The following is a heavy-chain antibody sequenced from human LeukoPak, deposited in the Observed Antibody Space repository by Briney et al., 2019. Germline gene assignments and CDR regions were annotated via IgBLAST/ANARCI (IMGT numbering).Heavy chain of an antibody. CDR1: GFTFSSYS. J-gene: IGHJ6*03. D-gene: IGHD6-13*01. V-gene: IGHV3-21*01. Sequence: PGGSLRLSCAASGFTFSSYSMNWVRQAPGKGLEWVSSISSSSSYIYYADSVKGRFTISRDNAKNSLYLQMNSLRAEDTAVYYCARYSSSWDGLNYYYMDVWGKGTTVTVSS. CDR3: ARYSSSWDGLNYYYMDV. CDR2: ISSSSSYI.